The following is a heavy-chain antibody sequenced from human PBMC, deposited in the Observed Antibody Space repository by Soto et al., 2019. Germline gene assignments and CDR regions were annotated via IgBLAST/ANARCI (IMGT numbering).Heavy chain of an antibody. CDR1: GGSISSSSYY. Sequence: SETLSLSCTVCGGSISSSSYYWGWIRKPPGKGLEWIGSIYYSGSTYYNPSLKSRVTISVDTSKNQFSLKLSSVTAADSAVYYCASYSVVVVAHWGQGTLVTVSS. D-gene: IGHD2-15*01. J-gene: IGHJ4*02. CDR2: IYYSGST. V-gene: IGHV4-39*01. CDR3: ASYSVVVVAH.